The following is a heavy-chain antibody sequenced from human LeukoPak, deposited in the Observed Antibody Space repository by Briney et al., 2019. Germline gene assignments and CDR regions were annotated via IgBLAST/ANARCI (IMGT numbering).Heavy chain of an antibody. V-gene: IGHV3-30-3*01. CDR1: GFTFSSYA. CDR3: ARSQSAYSSGWYGVYYYYGMDV. D-gene: IGHD6-19*01. J-gene: IGHJ6*02. CDR2: ISYDGSNK. Sequence: GGSLRLSCAASGFTFSSYAMHWVRQAPGKGLEWVAVISYDGSNKYHADSVKGRFTISRDNSKNTLYLQMNSLRAEDTAVYYCARSQSAYSSGWYGVYYYYGMDVWGQGTTVTVSS.